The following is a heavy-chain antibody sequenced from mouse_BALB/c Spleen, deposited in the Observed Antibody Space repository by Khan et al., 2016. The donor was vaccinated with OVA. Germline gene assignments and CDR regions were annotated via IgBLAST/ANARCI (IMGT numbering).Heavy chain of an antibody. D-gene: IGHD1-1*01. CDR2: ISSGGSYT. CDR1: GFTFSSYG. V-gene: IGHV5-6*01. Sequence: EVELVESGGDLVKPGGSLKLSCAASGFTFSSYGMFWVRQTPDKRLEWVATISSGGSYTYYQDSVKGRFTISRDNAKNTLYLQISSLKSEDTAMYDCAVQLGYYGSRSYFDYWGQGTTLTVSS. J-gene: IGHJ2*01. CDR3: AVQLGYYGSRSYFDY.